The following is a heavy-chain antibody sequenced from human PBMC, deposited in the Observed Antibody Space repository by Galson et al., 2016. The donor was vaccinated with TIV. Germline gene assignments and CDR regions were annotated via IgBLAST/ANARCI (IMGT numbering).Heavy chain of an antibody. CDR2: IHPADSDT. CDR1: GYSFSSYW. CDR3: ARRKEMTTNRLDAFDL. Sequence: QSGAEVTKPGEPLKISCEGSGYSFSSYWIGWVRHKPGEGLEWIGIIHPADSDTRYSPSFRGQVTMSADKAINGAYLQWRTLKASDRAMYYCARRKEMTTNRLDAFDLWGQGTMVIVSS. J-gene: IGHJ3*01. D-gene: IGHD5-24*01. V-gene: IGHV5-51*01.